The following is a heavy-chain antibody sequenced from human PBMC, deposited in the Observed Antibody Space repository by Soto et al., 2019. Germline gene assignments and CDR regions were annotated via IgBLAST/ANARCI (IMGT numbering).Heavy chain of an antibody. Sequence: SETLSLTCAVYGGSFSGYYWSWIRQPPGKGLEWIGEINHSGSTNYNPSLKSRVTISVDTSKNQFSLKLSSVTAADTAVYYCARAGRRITMVRGVIEGPYYYYGMDVWGQGTTVTVSS. CDR2: INHSGST. D-gene: IGHD3-10*01. CDR3: ARAGRRITMVRGVIEGPYYYYGMDV. CDR1: GGSFSGYY. J-gene: IGHJ6*02. V-gene: IGHV4-34*01.